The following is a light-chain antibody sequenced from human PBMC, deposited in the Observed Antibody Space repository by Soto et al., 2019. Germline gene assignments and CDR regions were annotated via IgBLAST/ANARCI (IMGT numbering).Light chain of an antibody. CDR3: QQYKSWPYT. V-gene: IGKV3-15*01. Sequence: EIVMTQSPGPLSVSPGERSTLSCRASQSVSSSLDWYQQKPGQAPRLLIYRASTRATDIPARFSGSGSGTEFTLTISSLRSEDFAVYYCQQYKSWPYTFGQGTKLEIK. CDR2: RAS. J-gene: IGKJ2*01. CDR1: QSVSSS.